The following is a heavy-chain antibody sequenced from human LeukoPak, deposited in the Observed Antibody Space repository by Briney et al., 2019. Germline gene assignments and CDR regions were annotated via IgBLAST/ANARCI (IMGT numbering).Heavy chain of an antibody. CDR2: IYYSGST. D-gene: IGHD2-2*01. CDR3: ARAGYCSSTSCHYYYYMDV. J-gene: IGHJ6*03. V-gene: IGHV4-39*07. Sequence: LETLSLTCTVSGGSTSSNIYYWGWIRQPPGKGLEWIGNIYYSGSTYYNPSLKSRVTISVDTSKNQFSLKLSSVTAADTAVYYCARAGYCSSTSCHYYYYMDVWGKGTTVTVSS. CDR1: GGSTSSNIYY.